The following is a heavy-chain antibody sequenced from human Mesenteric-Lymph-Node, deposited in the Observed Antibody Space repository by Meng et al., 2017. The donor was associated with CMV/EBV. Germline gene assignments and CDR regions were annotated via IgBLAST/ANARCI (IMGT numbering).Heavy chain of an antibody. V-gene: IGHV4-34*01. Sequence: SETLSLTCAVYGGSFSGYYWSWIRQPPGKGLEWIGEINHSGSTNYNPSLKSRVTISVDTSKNQFSLKLSSVTAADTAVYYCARDYGDPPTDAFDIWGQGTMVTVSS. CDR1: GGSFSGYY. CDR3: ARDYGDPPTDAFDI. CDR2: INHSGST. D-gene: IGHD4-17*01. J-gene: IGHJ3*02.